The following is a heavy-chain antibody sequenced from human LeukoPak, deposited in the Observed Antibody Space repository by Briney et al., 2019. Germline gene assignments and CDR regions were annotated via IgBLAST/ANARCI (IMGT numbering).Heavy chain of an antibody. J-gene: IGHJ3*02. D-gene: IGHD2/OR15-2a*01. Sequence: SETLSLTCAVYGGSFSGYYWSWIRQPPGKGLEWIGEISHSGSTNYNPSLKSRVTISVDTSKNQFSLRLSSVTAADTAVYYCAREQYFDAFDIWGQGTMVTVSS. CDR1: GGSFSGYY. CDR3: AREQYFDAFDI. CDR2: ISHSGST. V-gene: IGHV4-34*01.